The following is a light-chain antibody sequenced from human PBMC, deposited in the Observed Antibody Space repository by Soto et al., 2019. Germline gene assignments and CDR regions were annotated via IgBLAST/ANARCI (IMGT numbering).Light chain of an antibody. CDR1: QSISSY. CDR3: QQSYSTPRT. CDR2: AAS. J-gene: IGKJ2*01. V-gene: IGKV1-39*01. Sequence: DIQMTQSPSSLSASVGDRVTITCRASQSISSYLNWYQQKPGKAPKLLLYAASSLQSGVPSRFSCSGSGTEFTLTISSLQPEDFATYYCQQSYSTPRTFGQGTKLEIK.